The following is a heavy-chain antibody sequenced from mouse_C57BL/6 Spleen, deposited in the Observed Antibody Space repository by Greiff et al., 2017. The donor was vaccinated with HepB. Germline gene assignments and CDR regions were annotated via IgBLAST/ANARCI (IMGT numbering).Heavy chain of an antibody. CDR3: TRGLGPYYFDY. Sequence: EVKLQESGGGLVQPGGSMKLSCAASGFTFSDAWMDWVRQSPEKGLEWVAEIRNKANNHATYYAESVKGRFTISRDDSKSSVYLQMNSLRAEDTGIYYCTRGLGPYYFDYWGQGTTLTVSS. CDR1: GFTFSDAW. D-gene: IGHD4-1*01. J-gene: IGHJ2*01. V-gene: IGHV6-6*01. CDR2: IRNKANNHAT.